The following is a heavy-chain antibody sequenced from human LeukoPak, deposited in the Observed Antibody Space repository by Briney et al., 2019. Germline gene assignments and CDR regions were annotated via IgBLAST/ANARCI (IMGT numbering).Heavy chain of an antibody. Sequence: PGGSLRLSCAVSGFTLSTYSMSWVRQAPGKGLEWVSVIYDDDRTVYTDSVKGRFTISRDNSKNMVYLQMNSLRPEDSAVYYCTRDRAGTQRRVEFDLWGPGTLVTVSS. J-gene: IGHJ5*02. D-gene: IGHD5-18*01. CDR3: TRDRAGTQRRVEFDL. CDR2: IYDDDRT. CDR1: GFTLSTYS. V-gene: IGHV3-53*05.